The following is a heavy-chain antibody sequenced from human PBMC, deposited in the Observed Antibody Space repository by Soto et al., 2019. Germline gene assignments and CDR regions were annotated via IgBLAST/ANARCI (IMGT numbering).Heavy chain of an antibody. D-gene: IGHD3-22*01. V-gene: IGHV1-24*01. J-gene: IGHJ4*02. CDR3: ATVGVSAWLPFSEPFDY. Sequence: ASVKVSCKVSGYTLTELSMHWVRQAPGKGLEWMGGFDPEDGETIYAQKFQGRVTMTEDTSTDTAYMELGSLRSEDTAVYYCATVGVSAWLPFSEPFDYWGQGTLVTVSS. CDR1: GYTLTELS. CDR2: FDPEDGET.